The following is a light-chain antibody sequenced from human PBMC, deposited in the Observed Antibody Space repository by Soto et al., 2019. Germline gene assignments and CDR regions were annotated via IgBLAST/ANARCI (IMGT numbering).Light chain of an antibody. CDR3: QQYGSSPGT. V-gene: IGKV3-20*01. J-gene: IGKJ1*01. CDR1: QSVSSSY. Sequence: ESVLTQSPGTLSLSPGERATLSCSASQSVSSSYLAWYQQKPGQAPRLLIYGASSRATGIPDRFSGSGSGTDFTLTISRLEPEEFAVYYCQQYGSSPGTFGQGTMVEIK. CDR2: GAS.